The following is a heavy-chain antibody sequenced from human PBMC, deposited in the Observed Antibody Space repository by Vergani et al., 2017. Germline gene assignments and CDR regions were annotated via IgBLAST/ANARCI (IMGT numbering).Heavy chain of an antibody. CDR1: GFSFNSYW. CDR3: ARARCIETCYMSNWLDS. CDR2: IKSDGSIT. D-gene: IGHD3-9*01. V-gene: IGHV3-74*03. Sequence: DVHLAESGGGFFQPGGSLRLSCSASGFSFNSYWMHWVRQVPGKGLLWVSRIKSDGSITAYADSVKGRFTISRDNAQNTLNLQMNSLRVEDTGVYYCARARCIETCYMSNWLDSWGQGTLVTVSS. J-gene: IGHJ5*01.